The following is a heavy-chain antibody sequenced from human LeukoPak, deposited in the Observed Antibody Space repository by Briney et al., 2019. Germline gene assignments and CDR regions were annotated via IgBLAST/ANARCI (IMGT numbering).Heavy chain of an antibody. V-gene: IGHV4-39*07. CDR1: GGPISSSSYY. D-gene: IGHD5-12*01. CDR3: ARDTMVDIVATITRWFDP. J-gene: IGHJ5*02. CDR2: IYYSGST. Sequence: SETLSPTCTVSGGPISSSSYYWGWIRQPPGKGLEWIGSIYYSGSTYYNPSLKSRVTISVDTSKNQFSLKLSSVTAAGTAVYYCARDTMVDIVATITRWFDPWGQGTLVTVSS.